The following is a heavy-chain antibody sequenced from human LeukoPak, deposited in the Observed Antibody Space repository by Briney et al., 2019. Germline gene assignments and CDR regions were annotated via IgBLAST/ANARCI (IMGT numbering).Heavy chain of an antibody. V-gene: IGHV4-59*08. Sequence: SETLSLTCNVSGDSITSDYWSWIRQSPGKGLEWIGYINYGGNSDYNPSLNSRVTISVNRSKKQVSLKMRSMTAADTAVYYCARLDCISNTCYNYSAPGALVTVSS. D-gene: IGHD3-10*01. J-gene: IGHJ4*02. CDR2: INYGGNS. CDR1: GDSITSDY. CDR3: ARLDCISNTCYNY.